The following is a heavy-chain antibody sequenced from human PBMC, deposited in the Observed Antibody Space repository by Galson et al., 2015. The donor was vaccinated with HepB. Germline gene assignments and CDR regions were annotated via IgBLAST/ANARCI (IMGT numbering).Heavy chain of an antibody. V-gene: IGHV4-30-2*05. Sequence: TCYNPSLKSRVSMSVDTSKNQFSLRLNSVTAADTAVYYCARDPVLPAASIYYYYFMDVWGKGTTVIVSS. CDR2: T. J-gene: IGHJ6*03. CDR3: ARDPVLPAASIYYYYFMDV. D-gene: IGHD2-2*01.